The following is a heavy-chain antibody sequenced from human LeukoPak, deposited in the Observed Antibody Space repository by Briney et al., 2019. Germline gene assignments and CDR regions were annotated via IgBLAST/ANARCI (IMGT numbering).Heavy chain of an antibody. V-gene: IGHV3-21*01. CDR2: ISSSSSYI. CDR3: ARGLTGSRKFDY. J-gene: IGHJ4*02. Sequence: GGSLRLSCAASGFTFSSYSMSWVRQAPGKGLEWVSSISSSSSYIYYTDSVKGRFTISRDNAKNSLYLQMNSLRAEDTAVYYCARGLTGSRKFDYWGQGTLVTVSS. CDR1: GFTFSSYS. D-gene: IGHD3-9*01.